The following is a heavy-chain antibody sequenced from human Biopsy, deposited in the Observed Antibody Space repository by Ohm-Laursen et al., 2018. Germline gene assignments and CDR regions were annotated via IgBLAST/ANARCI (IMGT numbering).Heavy chain of an antibody. V-gene: IGHV1-24*01. CDR1: GYTLTALS. D-gene: IGHD1-1*01. Sequence: GASVKVSCKVSGYTLTALSMHWVRQAPGRGLEWVGGFAPENGKTIYAQKFQGRITMTEDTSTDTAYMELSSLRSEDTAVYYCAADINVWNVNYWGQGTQVTVSS. CDR2: FAPENGKT. CDR3: AADINVWNVNY. J-gene: IGHJ4*02.